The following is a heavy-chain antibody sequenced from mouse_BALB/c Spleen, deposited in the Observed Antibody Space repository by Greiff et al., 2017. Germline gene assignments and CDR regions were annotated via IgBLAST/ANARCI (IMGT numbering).Heavy chain of an antibody. CDR1: GYTFTSYW. V-gene: IGHV1-69*02. CDR2: IYPSDSYT. J-gene: IGHJ4*01. Sequence: VQLQQPGAELVRPGASVKLSCKASGYTFTSYWINWVKQRPGQGLEWIGNIYPSDSYTNYNQKFKDKATLTVDKSSSTAYMQLSSPTSEDSAVYYCTRSRGSYAMDYWGQGTSVTVSS. CDR3: TRSRGSYAMDY.